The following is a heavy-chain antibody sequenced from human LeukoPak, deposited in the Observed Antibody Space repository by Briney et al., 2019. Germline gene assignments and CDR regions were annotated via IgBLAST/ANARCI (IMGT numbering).Heavy chain of an antibody. CDR1: GFTFSSYS. CDR3: ARGVAGWQLGNNWFDP. CDR2: ISSSSSYI. J-gene: IGHJ5*02. V-gene: IGHV3-21*01. D-gene: IGHD6-13*01. Sequence: GGSLRPSCAASGFTFSSYSMNWVRQAPGKGLEWVSSISSSSSYIYYADSVKGRFTISRDNAKNSLYLQMNSLRAEDTAVYYCARGVAGWQLGNNWFDPWGQGTLVTVSS.